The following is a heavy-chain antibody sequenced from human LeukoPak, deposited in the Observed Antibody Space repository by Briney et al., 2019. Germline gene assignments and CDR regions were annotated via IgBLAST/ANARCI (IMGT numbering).Heavy chain of an antibody. CDR3: VRGYRDYYF. D-gene: IGHD2/OR15-2a*01. J-gene: IGHJ4*02. Sequence: PGGSLRLSCAASGFTFSSYWMHWVRQAPGKGLVWVSRIISDGRSTDYADSVKGRFTISRDNAKNTLYLQMNSLRAEDTAVYYCVRGYRDYYFWGLGTQVTVSS. CDR1: GFTFSSYW. V-gene: IGHV3-74*01. CDR2: IISDGRST.